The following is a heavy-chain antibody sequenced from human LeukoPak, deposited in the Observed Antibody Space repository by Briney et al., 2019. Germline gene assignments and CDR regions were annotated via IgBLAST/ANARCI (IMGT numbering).Heavy chain of an antibody. D-gene: IGHD4-17*01. V-gene: IGHV3-23*01. CDR3: AKRRTTVITMDYFDY. CDR2: ISGGTGTP. CDR1: GFTFSNYA. J-gene: IGHJ4*02. Sequence: GGSLRLSCAASGFTFSNYAMSWVRQAPGKGLEWVSGISGGTGTPFYAGSVKGRFTISRDNSKNTLYLQMSSLRGEDTAVYYCAKRRTTVITMDYFDYWGQGTLVTVSS.